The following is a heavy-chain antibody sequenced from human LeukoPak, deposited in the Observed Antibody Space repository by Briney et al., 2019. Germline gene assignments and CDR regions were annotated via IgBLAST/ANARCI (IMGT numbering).Heavy chain of an antibody. CDR2: LYSSGTT. CDR3: ARDSFRYDSSGYYYGSTPSFDY. Sequence: PGGSLRLSCAASGFTVSTDHMSWVRQAPGKGLEWVSVLYSSGTTSHADSVKGRFTISRDNSKNTVYLQMNSLGAEDTAVYYCARDSFRYDSSGYYYGSTPSFDYWGQGTLVTVSS. V-gene: IGHV3-53*01. J-gene: IGHJ4*02. CDR1: GFTVSTDH. D-gene: IGHD3-22*01.